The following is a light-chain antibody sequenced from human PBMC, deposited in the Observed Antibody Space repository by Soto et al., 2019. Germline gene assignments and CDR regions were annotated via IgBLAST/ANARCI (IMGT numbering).Light chain of an antibody. CDR2: KAS. Sequence: DIQMTQSPSTLSASVGDRVTVTCRASQSISSWLAWYQQKPGKAPKLLIYKASSLESGVPSRFSGSGSGTDFTLTISSLHPEDSATYYCQQSYSTPPTFGQGTKVDI. CDR3: QQSYSTPPT. V-gene: IGKV1-5*03. CDR1: QSISSW. J-gene: IGKJ1*01.